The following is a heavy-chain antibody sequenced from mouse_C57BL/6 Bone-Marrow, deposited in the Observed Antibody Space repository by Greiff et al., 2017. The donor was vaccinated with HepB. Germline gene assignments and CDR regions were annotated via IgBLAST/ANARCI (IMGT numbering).Heavy chain of an antibody. Sequence: DVQLQESGAELVRPGASVKLSCTASGFNIKDDYMHWVKQRPEQGLEWIGWIDPENGDTEYASKFQGKATITADTSSNTAYLQLSSLTSEDTAVYYCNNSNPWFAYWGQGTLVTVSA. D-gene: IGHD2-5*01. CDR3: NNSNPWFAY. V-gene: IGHV14-4*01. J-gene: IGHJ3*01. CDR1: GFNIKDDY. CDR2: IDPENGDT.